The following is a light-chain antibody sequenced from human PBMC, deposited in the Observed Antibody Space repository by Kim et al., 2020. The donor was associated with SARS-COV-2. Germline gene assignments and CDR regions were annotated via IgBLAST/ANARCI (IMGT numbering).Light chain of an antibody. J-gene: IGKJ3*01. CDR1: QGISNY. CDR2: ETS. V-gene: IGKV1-27*01. Sequence: ASVGDRVTITSRASQGISNYLAWYQQKPGKVPKLLIYETSALQSGVPSRFSGSGSGTDFTLTISSLQPEDFATYYCQKYNNAPFTFGPGTKVDIK. CDR3: QKYNNAPFT.